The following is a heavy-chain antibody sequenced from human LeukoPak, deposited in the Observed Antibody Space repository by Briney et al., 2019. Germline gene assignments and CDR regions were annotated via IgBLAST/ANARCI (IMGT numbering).Heavy chain of an antibody. CDR3: AREVPYDSSFYYQPFDY. D-gene: IGHD3-22*01. CDR2: ISAYNGNT. J-gene: IGHJ4*02. Sequence: ASVKVSCKASGYTFTSYGVGWVRQAPGQGLEWMGWISAYNGNTNYAQKLQGRVTMTTDTSTSTAYMNLRSLRSDDTAVYYCAREVPYDSSFYYQPFDYWGQGTLVTVSS. V-gene: IGHV1-18*01. CDR1: GYTFTSYG.